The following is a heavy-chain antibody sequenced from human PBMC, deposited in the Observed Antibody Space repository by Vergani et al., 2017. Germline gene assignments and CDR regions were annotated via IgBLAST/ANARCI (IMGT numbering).Heavy chain of an antibody. D-gene: IGHD2-15*01. J-gene: IGHJ4*02. CDR2: IHTSGST. CDR3: AGGSCLGGSCCEPLFDY. V-gene: IGHV4-61*02. Sequence: QVQLQESGPGLVKPSQTLSLTCTVSGGSINSHNYYWSWIRQPAGKGLEWIGRIHTSGSTNYNPSLKSRVTMSEDTSKNQFSLNLTSVTAADTAVYFCAGGSCLGGSCCEPLFDYWGQGILVTVSS. CDR1: GGSINSHNYY.